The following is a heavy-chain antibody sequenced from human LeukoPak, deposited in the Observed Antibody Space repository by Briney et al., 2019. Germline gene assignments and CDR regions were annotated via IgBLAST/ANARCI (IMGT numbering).Heavy chain of an antibody. J-gene: IGHJ4*02. CDR3: AKVVISWGPTSQDY. CDR1: GFTFSSYA. D-gene: IGHD6-13*01. Sequence: GGSLRLSCAASGFTFSSYAMSWVHQAPGKGLDWVSTISGNGGNTYYADSVKGRFTISRDNSKNTLYLQINTLRAEDMAVYYCAKVVISWGPTSQDYWGQGTLVTVSS. V-gene: IGHV3-23*01. CDR2: ISGNGGNT.